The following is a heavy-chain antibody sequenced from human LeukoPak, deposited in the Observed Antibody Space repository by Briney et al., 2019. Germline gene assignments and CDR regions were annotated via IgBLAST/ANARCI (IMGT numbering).Heavy chain of an antibody. V-gene: IGHV4-34*01. D-gene: IGHD4-17*01. CDR1: GGSFSGYY. CDR3: ARGRSLDGDYYYFDY. CDR2: INHSGST. J-gene: IGHJ4*02. Sequence: SETLSLTCAVYGGSFSGYYWSWIRQPPGKGLEWIGEINHSGSTSYNPSLKSRVTTSVDTSKNQFSLKLSSVTAADTAVYYCARGRSLDGDYYYFDYWGQGTLVTVSS.